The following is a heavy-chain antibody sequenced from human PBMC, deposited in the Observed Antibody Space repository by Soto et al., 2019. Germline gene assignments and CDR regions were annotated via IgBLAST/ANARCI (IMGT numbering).Heavy chain of an antibody. D-gene: IGHD3-3*01. V-gene: IGHV4-34*01. Sequence: PSQTRSLTCAVAVGSFSGYCKRLIRLPPGKGLEWIGEINSSGSTNSNPALTSPATISVDTSRNHFYLKRRSVTAAGTAVYYCARGNPGPSRIFGVVIITRRNYSYCYRMDDWGQGPTVIVS. J-gene: IGHJ6*02. CDR3: ARGNPGPSRIFGVVIITRRNYSYCYRMDD. CDR2: INSSGST. CDR1: VGSFSGYC.